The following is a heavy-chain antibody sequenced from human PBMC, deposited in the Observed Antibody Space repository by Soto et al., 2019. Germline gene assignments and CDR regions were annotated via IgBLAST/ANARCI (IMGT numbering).Heavy chain of an antibody. CDR2: IYYSGST. D-gene: IGHD1-26*01. CDR3: ARGEQPYFDY. CDR1: GGSISSYY. V-gene: IGHV4-59*01. Sequence: TSETLSLTCTVPGGSISSYYWSWIRQPPGNGLEWIGYIYYSGSTNYNPSLKSRVTISVDTSKNQFSLKLSSVTAADTAVYYCARGEQPYFDYWGQGTLVTVSS. J-gene: IGHJ4*02.